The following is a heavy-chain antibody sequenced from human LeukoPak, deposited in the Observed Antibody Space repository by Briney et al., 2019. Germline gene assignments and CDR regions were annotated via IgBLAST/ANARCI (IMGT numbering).Heavy chain of an antibody. CDR1: GFTFSSSW. CDR2: INKDGSVT. Sequence: GGSLRLSCAASGFTFSSSWIHWVRQAPGKGLVWVSRINKDGSVTDYAESVKGRFAISRDNSKNMLFLQINSLRGEDTAVYYCIAGGWSTDAFEMWGQGTTVTVSS. V-gene: IGHV3-74*01. D-gene: IGHD6-19*01. CDR3: IAGGWSTDAFEM. J-gene: IGHJ3*02.